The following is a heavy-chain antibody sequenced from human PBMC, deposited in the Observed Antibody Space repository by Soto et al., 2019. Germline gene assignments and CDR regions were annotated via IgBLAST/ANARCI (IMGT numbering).Heavy chain of an antibody. CDR2: ISAYNGNT. CDR1: GYPFTIHG. D-gene: IGHD3-22*01. Sequence: ASVKVSCKASGYPFTIHGISWVRKAPGQGLEWMGWISAYNGNTNYAQKLQGRVNMTTDTSTSTAYMELRSLRSDDTAVYYCARDLNVEYYYDRSGYDYDAFDIWGQGTMVTVSS. CDR3: ARDLNVEYYYDRSGYDYDAFDI. J-gene: IGHJ3*02. V-gene: IGHV1-18*01.